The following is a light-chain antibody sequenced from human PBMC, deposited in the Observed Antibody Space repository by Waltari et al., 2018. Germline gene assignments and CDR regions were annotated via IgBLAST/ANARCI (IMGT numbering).Light chain of an antibody. J-gene: IGKJ3*01. CDR1: QDISSY. CDR2: AAT. Sequence: DIRLTQSPSFLSASVGDRVTITCRASQDISSYLAWYQQKPGKAPELLIYAATTLQSGVPSSFSSSAAGTLSPLISSILPPDDFATYYYQRPACYPATTTFRPGTIVDIK. V-gene: IGKV1-9*01. CDR3: QRPACYPATTT.